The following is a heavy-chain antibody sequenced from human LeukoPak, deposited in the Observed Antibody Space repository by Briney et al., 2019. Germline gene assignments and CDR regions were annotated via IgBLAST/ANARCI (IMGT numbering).Heavy chain of an antibody. Sequence: GGSLRLSCAASGFTFSNYWMSWVRQAPGKGLGWVANIKQDGSEKYYVDSVKGRFTISRDNAKNSLYLQMNNLRDEDTAVYYCASHLRDYWGQGTLVTVSS. V-gene: IGHV3-7*01. CDR3: ASHLRDY. CDR2: IKQDGSEK. J-gene: IGHJ4*02. CDR1: GFTFSNYW.